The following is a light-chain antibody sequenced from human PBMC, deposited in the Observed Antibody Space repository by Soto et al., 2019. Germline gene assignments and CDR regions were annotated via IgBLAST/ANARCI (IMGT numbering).Light chain of an antibody. CDR1: QSFSSW. Sequence: DIQMTQSPSTLSASVGDRVTITCRASQSFSSWLAWYQQKPGKAPKLLISDASNLESGVPSRFSGSGSGTEFTLTISGLQPDDFATYSCQQYNTYPYTFGQGTKLEIK. CDR2: DAS. V-gene: IGKV1-5*01. J-gene: IGKJ2*01. CDR3: QQYNTYPYT.